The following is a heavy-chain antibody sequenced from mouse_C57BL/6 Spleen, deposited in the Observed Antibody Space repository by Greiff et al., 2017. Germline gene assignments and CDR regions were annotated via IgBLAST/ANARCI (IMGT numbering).Heavy chain of an antibody. Sequence: EVMLVESGGGLVKPGGSLKLSCAASGFTFSDYGMHWVRQAPEKGLEWVAYISSGSSTIYYADTVKGRFTISRDNAKNTLFLQMTSLRSEDTAMYYCARTYYDYYAMDYWGQGTSVTVSS. CDR3: ARTYYDYYAMDY. J-gene: IGHJ4*01. D-gene: IGHD2-10*01. V-gene: IGHV5-17*01. CDR2: ISSGSSTI. CDR1: GFTFSDYG.